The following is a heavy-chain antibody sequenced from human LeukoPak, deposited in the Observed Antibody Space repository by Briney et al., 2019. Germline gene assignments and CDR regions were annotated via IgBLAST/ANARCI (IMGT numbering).Heavy chain of an antibody. CDR3: ARDLDYYDSSGSAY. D-gene: IGHD3-22*01. J-gene: IGHJ4*02. Sequence: ASVKVSCKTSGGTFLSHTFSWVRQAPGQGLEWMGWINPNSGGTNYAQKFQGRVTMTRDTSISTAYMELSRLRSDDTAVYYCARDLDYYDSSGSAYWGQGTLVTVSS. CDR2: INPNSGGT. V-gene: IGHV1-2*02. CDR1: GGTFLSHT.